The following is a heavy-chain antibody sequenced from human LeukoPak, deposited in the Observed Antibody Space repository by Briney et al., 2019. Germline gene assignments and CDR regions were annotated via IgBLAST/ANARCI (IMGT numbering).Heavy chain of an antibody. J-gene: IGHJ4*02. CDR3: ARGAALDY. CDR1: GFAFSDYY. CDR2: ISRDGNTI. V-gene: IGHV3-11*04. D-gene: IGHD6-6*01. Sequence: GGSLRLSCAASGFAFSDYYMSWIRQAPGKGLEWVSYISRDGNTIYYADSVRGRFTVSRDNAKNSLYLQMNSLGAEDTALYYCARGAALDYWGQGTLVTVSS.